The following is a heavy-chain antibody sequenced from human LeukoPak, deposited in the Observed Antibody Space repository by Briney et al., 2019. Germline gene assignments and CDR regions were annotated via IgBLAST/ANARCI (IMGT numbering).Heavy chain of an antibody. Sequence: SGPTLVKPTQTLTLTCTFSGFSLSTNGEGVGWIRQPPGKALEWLALVYWNDDKRYSPSLKSRLTITKDTSKNQVVLTMTNMDPVDTATYYCAHRRSYYDSSGEVDYWGQGTLVTVSS. CDR2: VYWNDDK. CDR3: AHRRSYYDSSGEVDY. CDR1: GFSLSTNGEG. D-gene: IGHD3-22*01. V-gene: IGHV2-5*01. J-gene: IGHJ4*02.